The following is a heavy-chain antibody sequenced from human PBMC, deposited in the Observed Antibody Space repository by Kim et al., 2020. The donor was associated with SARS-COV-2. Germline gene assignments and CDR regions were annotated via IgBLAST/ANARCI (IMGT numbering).Heavy chain of an antibody. CDR3: AKRDSGSSRHFAY. CDR1: GFTFDDYA. J-gene: IGHJ4*02. CDR2: ISWNSDTI. D-gene: IGHD1-26*01. Sequence: GGSLRLSCAASGFTFDDYAMHWVRQAPGKGLEWVSGISWNSDTIGYADSLKGRFTISGDNAKNSLYLQMNSLRLEDTALYYCAKRDSGSSRHFAYWGQGTLVTVPS. V-gene: IGHV3-9*01.